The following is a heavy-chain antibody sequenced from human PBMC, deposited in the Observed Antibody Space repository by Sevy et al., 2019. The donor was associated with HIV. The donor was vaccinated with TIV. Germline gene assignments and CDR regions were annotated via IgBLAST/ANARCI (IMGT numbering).Heavy chain of an antibody. CDR2: IYYNGHI. CDR3: AGENAWGRGYS. J-gene: IGHJ4*02. CDR1: GGSITSLY. D-gene: IGHD1-26*01. Sequence: SETLSLTCTVSGGSITSLYWNWIRQPPGKGLEWIANIYYNGHINYNPSLKRRAPLSLDTSKNQFSLRLSSVTAADTAMYYCAGENAWGRGYSWGQGTLVTVSS. V-gene: IGHV4-59*08.